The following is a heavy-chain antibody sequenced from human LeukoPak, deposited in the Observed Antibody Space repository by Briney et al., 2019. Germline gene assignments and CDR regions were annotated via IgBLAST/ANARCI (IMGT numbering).Heavy chain of an antibody. CDR1: GFTFSSYA. Sequence: GGSLRLSCAASGFTFSSYAMHWVRQAPGKGLEWVAVISYDGSNKYYADSVEGRFTISRDNSKNTLYLQMNSLRAEDTAVYYCARDASIHYGDYESVGALDYWGQGTLVTVSS. D-gene: IGHD4-17*01. J-gene: IGHJ4*02. CDR2: ISYDGSNK. CDR3: ARDASIHYGDYESVGALDY. V-gene: IGHV3-30-3*01.